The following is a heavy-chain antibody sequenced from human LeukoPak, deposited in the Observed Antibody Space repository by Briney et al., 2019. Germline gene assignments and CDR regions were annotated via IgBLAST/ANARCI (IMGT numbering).Heavy chain of an antibody. J-gene: IGHJ4*02. CDR3: ARDPRGYSYGYVDY. CDR2: IYSGGST. CDR1: GFTVSSNY. Sequence: GGSLRLSCAASGFTVSSNYMSWVRQAPGKGLEWVSVIYSGGSTYYADSVKGRFTISRDNAKNSLYLQMNSLRAEDTAVYYCARDPRGYSYGYVDYWGQGTLVTVSS. D-gene: IGHD5-18*01. V-gene: IGHV3-66*01.